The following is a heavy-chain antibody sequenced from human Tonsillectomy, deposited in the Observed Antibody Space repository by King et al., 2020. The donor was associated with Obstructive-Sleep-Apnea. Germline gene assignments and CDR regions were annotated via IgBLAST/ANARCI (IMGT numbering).Heavy chain of an antibody. D-gene: IGHD6-19*01. CDR3: ARGKFAVAPSDY. CDR1: GYTFTSYD. J-gene: IGHJ4*02. Sequence: QLVQSGAEVKKPGASVKVSCKASGYTFTSYDINWVRQATGQGLEWMGWMNPNSGNTGYGQKFQGRVTRTRNTSISTAYMELSSLRSEETAVYYCARGKFAVAPSDYWRQRTLVTVSS. CDR2: MNPNSGNT. V-gene: IGHV1-8*01.